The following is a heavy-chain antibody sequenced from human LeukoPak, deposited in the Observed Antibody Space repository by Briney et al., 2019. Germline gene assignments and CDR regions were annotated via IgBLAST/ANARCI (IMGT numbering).Heavy chain of an antibody. D-gene: IGHD2-21*02. CDR3: AKYRTAPNWFDP. Sequence: PGGSLRLSCAASGFTFSSYAMSWVRQAPGKGLEXVSAISGSGGSTYYADSVKGRFTISRDNSKNTLYLQMNSLRAEDTAVYYCAKYRTAPNWFDPWGQGTLVTVSS. CDR2: ISGSGGST. CDR1: GFTFSSYA. V-gene: IGHV3-23*01. J-gene: IGHJ5*02.